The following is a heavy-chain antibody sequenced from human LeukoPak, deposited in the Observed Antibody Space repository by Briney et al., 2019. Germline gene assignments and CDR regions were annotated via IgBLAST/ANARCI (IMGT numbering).Heavy chain of an antibody. CDR3: ARHFRSNGDYGPPDY. CDR1: GFNFSNYW. D-gene: IGHD4-17*01. V-gene: IGHV5-51*01. J-gene: IGHJ4*02. Sequence: GESLKISCQGPGFNFSNYWIGWVRQMPGKGPEWMGIIYPGDSDTRYSPSFQGQVTISADKSISTAYLQWSSLKASDTAMYYCARHFRSNGDYGPPDYWGQGTLVTVSS. CDR2: IYPGDSDT.